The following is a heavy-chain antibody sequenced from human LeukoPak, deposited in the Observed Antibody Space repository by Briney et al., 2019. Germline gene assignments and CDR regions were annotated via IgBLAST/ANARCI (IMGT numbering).Heavy chain of an antibody. CDR1: GFTFSSYG. D-gene: IGHD2-15*01. V-gene: IGHV3-30*18. CDR3: AKEVAASYYYYYGVDV. J-gene: IGHJ6*02. Sequence: GGSLRLSCAASGFTFSSYGMHWVRQAPGKGLEWVAVISYDGSNKYYADSVKGRFTISRDNSKNTLYLQMNSLRAEDTAVYYCAKEVAASYYYYYGVDVWGQGTTVTVSS. CDR2: ISYDGSNK.